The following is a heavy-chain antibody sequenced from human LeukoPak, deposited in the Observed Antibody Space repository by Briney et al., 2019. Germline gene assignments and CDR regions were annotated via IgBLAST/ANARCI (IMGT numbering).Heavy chain of an antibody. V-gene: IGHV4-59*01. J-gene: IGHJ4*02. D-gene: IGHD3-3*01. Sequence: SETLSLTCAVYGGSFSNYYWSWIRQPPGKGLEWIGYIYYSGSTNYNPSLKSRVTISVDTSKNQFSLKLSSVTAADTAVYYCARGGDFWSGYWVNYWGQGTLVTVSS. CDR1: GGSFSNYY. CDR2: IYYSGST. CDR3: ARGGDFWSGYWVNY.